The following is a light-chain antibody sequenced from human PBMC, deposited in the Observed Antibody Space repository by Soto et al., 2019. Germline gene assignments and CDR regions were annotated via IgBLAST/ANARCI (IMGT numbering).Light chain of an antibody. Sequence: EIVLTHSPGTLSFSPSQRSTLSSSASQSVSSSNLAWYQQKPGQPPRLLIYGASSRATGVPDRFSGSGSGTDFTLTINRLEPEDFAVYFCQQYGSSPLTFGGGTKVDIK. V-gene: IGKV3-20*01. CDR1: QSVSSSN. CDR3: QQYGSSPLT. CDR2: GAS. J-gene: IGKJ4*01.